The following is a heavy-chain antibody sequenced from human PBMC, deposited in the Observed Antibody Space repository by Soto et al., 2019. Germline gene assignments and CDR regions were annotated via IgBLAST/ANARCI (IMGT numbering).Heavy chain of an antibody. CDR1: GGTFSSYA. CDR2: IIPIFGTA. J-gene: IGHJ5*02. Sequence: QVQLVQSGAEVKKPGSSVKVSCKASGGTFSSYAISWVRQAPGQGLEWMGGIIPIFGTANYAQKCQGRVTITADESTSTADMELSSLRSEDTAVYYCARVNNWNPKGWWFDPWGQGTLVTVSS. V-gene: IGHV1-69*12. CDR3: ARVNNWNPKGWWFDP. D-gene: IGHD1-20*01.